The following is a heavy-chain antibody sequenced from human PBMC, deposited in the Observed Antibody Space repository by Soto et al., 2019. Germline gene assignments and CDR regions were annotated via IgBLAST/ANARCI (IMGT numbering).Heavy chain of an antibody. CDR1: GFTFNGAW. CDR2: VKSSANGGAI. D-gene: IGHD3-16*01. Sequence: PGGSLRLSCAASGFTFNGAWMNWVCQAPGKGLEWVGRVKSSANGGAIDYAAPVEGRFTISRDDSKNTLYLQMNSLITEDTAFYYYSADLPDWGAYAFDYWGQGTLVTVSS. CDR3: SADLPDWGAYAFDY. J-gene: IGHJ4*02. V-gene: IGHV3-15*07.